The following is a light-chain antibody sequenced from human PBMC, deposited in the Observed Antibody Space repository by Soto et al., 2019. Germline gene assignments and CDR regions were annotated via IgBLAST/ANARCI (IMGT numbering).Light chain of an antibody. V-gene: IGLV2-14*01. Sequence: QSALTQPASVSGSPGQSITISCTGTSSDVGGYNYVSWYQQHPGKAPKLIIYDVSNRPSGVSNRFSGSKSANTASLTISGLQAEDEADYYCSSYTSSNTRRVFGGGTKVTVL. CDR1: SSDVGGYNY. CDR3: SSYTSSNTRRV. CDR2: DVS. J-gene: IGLJ2*01.